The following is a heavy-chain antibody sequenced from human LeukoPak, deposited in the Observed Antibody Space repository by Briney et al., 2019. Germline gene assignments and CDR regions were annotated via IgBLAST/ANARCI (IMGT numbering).Heavy chain of an antibody. CDR2: IYYSGST. D-gene: IGHD4-23*01. CDR1: GGSISSCY. CDR3: ARDRGDYGGPGGYFDY. Sequence: SETLSLTCTVSGGSISSCYWSWIRQPPGKGLEWIGYIYYSGSTNYNPSLKSRVTISVDTSKNQFSLKLSSVTAADTAVYYCARDRGDYGGPGGYFDYWGQGTLVTVSS. J-gene: IGHJ4*02. V-gene: IGHV4-59*01.